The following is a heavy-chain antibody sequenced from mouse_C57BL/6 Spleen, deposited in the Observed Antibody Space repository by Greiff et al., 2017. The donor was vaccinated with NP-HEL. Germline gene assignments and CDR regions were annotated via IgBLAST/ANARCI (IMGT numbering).Heavy chain of an antibody. V-gene: IGHV14-2*01. J-gene: IGHJ4*01. D-gene: IGHD1-1*01. CDR2: IDHEDGET. Sequence: VQLKESGAELVKPGASVKLTCTASGFNIKDYYMHWVKQRTEQGLEWIGRIDHEDGETKYAQKFQGKATITADTSSNTAYLQLSSLTSEDTAFYYCARSEGYYGSSLRAMDYWGQGTSGTVSS. CDR1: GFNIKDYY. CDR3: ARSEGYYGSSLRAMDY.